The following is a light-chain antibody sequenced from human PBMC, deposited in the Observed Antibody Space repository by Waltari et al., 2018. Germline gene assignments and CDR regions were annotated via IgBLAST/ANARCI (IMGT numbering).Light chain of an antibody. CDR3: QQYDTLSLS. CDR1: QDIGNY. J-gene: IGKJ4*01. CDR2: DAS. Sequence: DIQMTQSPSSLPASVGDRVTITCQASQDIGNYLNWYQQKPGRGPKLLIYDASNLETGVPSRFSGSGSGTDFTFTITSLQPEDFAIYFCQQYDTLSLSFGGGTKLEIK. V-gene: IGKV1-33*01.